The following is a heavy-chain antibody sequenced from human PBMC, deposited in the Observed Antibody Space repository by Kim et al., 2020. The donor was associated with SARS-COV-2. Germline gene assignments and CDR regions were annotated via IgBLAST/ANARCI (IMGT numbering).Heavy chain of an antibody. V-gene: IGHV1-18*01. D-gene: IGHD5-18*01. CDR1: GYTFTSYG. J-gene: IGHJ4*02. Sequence: ASVKVSCKASGYTFTSYGISWLRQAPGQGLEWMGWISAYNGNTNYAQKLQGRVTMTTDTSTSTAYMELRSLRSDDTAVYYCARDSPRNTAMVPFDYWGQGTLVTVSS. CDR3: ARDSPRNTAMVPFDY. CDR2: ISAYNGNT.